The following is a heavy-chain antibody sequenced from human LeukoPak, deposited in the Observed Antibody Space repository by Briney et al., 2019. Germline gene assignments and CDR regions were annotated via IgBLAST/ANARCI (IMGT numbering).Heavy chain of an antibody. Sequence: ASVKVSCKASGYTFTGYYMHWVRQAPGQGLEWMGWISAYNGNTNYAQKLQGRVTMTTDTSTSTAYMELRSLRSDDTAVYYCARDPYDYVWGSYRYTLDYWGQGTLVTVSS. CDR1: GYTFTGYY. V-gene: IGHV1-18*04. CDR3: ARDPYDYVWGSYRYTLDY. CDR2: ISAYNGNT. D-gene: IGHD3-16*02. J-gene: IGHJ4*02.